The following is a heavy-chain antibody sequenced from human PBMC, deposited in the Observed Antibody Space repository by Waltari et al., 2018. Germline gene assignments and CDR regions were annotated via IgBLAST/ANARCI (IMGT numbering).Heavy chain of an antibody. Sequence: QVELVESGGGVVQTGESLRLSCAAFGLNFKIYNMHWIRQAPGRGLEWVALTRFDERDKQYADPGKGRFTISRDNTRDTLYLDIHSLRPDDTAVYYCVKRIGTLVVTGWAYGMEVWGQGTTVTVSS. CDR1: GLNFKIYN. CDR2: TRFDERDK. J-gene: IGHJ6*02. D-gene: IGHD2-21*02. CDR3: VKRIGTLVVTGWAYGMEV. V-gene: IGHV3-30*02.